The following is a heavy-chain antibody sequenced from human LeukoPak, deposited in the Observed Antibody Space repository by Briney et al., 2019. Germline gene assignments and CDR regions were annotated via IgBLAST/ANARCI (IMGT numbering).Heavy chain of an antibody. CDR1: GFTFSSYA. Sequence: GGSLRLPWAASGFTFSSYAMSWVTQAPGKGWEWVSAISGSGGSTYYADSVKGRFTISRDNSKNTLYLQMNSLRAEDTAVYYCAKDRGGGFDYWGQGTLVTVSS. J-gene: IGHJ4*02. CDR3: AKDRGGGFDY. CDR2: ISGSGGST. V-gene: IGHV3-23*01.